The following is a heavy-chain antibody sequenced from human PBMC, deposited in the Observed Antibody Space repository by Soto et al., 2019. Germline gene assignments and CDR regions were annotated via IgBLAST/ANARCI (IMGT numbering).Heavy chain of an antibody. CDR2: MNPNSGNT. Sequence: ASVKVSCKASGYTFTSYDINWVRQATGQGLEWMGWMNPNSGNTGYAQKFQGRVTMTRNTSISTAYMELSSLRSEDTAVYYCARDHNWGSPNVPCDWGQGTLVTISS. D-gene: IGHD7-27*01. J-gene: IGHJ4*02. V-gene: IGHV1-8*01. CDR1: GYTFTSYD. CDR3: ARDHNWGSPNVPCD.